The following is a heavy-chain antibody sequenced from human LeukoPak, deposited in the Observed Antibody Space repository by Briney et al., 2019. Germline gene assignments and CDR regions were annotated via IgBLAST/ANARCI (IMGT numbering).Heavy chain of an antibody. Sequence: SETLSLTCAVYGGSFSGYYWSWIRQPPGKGLEWIGEINHSGSTNYNPSLKSRVTISVDTSKNQFSLKLSSVTAADTAVYYCARGRGCIVGANKGYYFDYWGQGTLVTVSS. CDR1: GGSFSGYY. CDR2: INHSGST. V-gene: IGHV4-34*01. J-gene: IGHJ4*02. CDR3: ARGRGCIVGANKGYYFDY. D-gene: IGHD1-26*01.